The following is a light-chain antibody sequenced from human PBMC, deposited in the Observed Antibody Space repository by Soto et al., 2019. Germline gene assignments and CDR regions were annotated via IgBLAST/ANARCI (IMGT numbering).Light chain of an antibody. V-gene: IGKV3-20*01. J-gene: IGKJ1*01. CDR1: QSVSSSY. CDR3: QQYGSSPRT. CDR2: GAS. Sequence: EIRLTQSAGTLSLSTGERATLSCRASQSVSSSYLAWYQQKPGQAPRLLIYGASSRATGIPDRFSGSGSGTDFTLTISRLEPEDFAVYYCQQYGSSPRTFGQGTKVDIK.